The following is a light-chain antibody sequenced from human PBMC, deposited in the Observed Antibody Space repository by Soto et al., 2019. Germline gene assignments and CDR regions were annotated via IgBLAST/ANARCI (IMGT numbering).Light chain of an antibody. Sequence: EIVLTQSPGTLSLSPGERATLSCRASQSVSNNYLAWYQQKPGQAPRLLIYDASNRATGIPARFSGSGSGTDFTLTISRLEPEDFAVYYCQQYGSSPTFGGGTKVDIK. J-gene: IGKJ4*01. V-gene: IGKV3-20*01. CDR2: DAS. CDR1: QSVSNNY. CDR3: QQYGSSPT.